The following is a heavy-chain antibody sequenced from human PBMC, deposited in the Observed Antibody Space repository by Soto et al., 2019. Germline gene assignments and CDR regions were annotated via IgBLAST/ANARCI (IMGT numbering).Heavy chain of an antibody. CDR1: GGTFSNYP. Sequence: VQLGQSGAEVKKPGSSVKVSCKASGGTFSNYPFIWVRQAPGQGLDWMGGVIPIFGTTDYGQRFQGRVTIPADGSTNTASMELRSLRSDDTAVYYCVRSLYCGGGCYSDSDYWGQGTLVTVSS. CDR3: VRSLYCGGGCYSDSDY. D-gene: IGHD2-21*02. CDR2: VIPIFGTT. V-gene: IGHV1-69*01. J-gene: IGHJ4*02.